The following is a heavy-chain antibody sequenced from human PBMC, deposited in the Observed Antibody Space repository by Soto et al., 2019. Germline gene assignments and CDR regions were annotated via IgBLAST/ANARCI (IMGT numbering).Heavy chain of an antibody. CDR2: ISAYNGNT. Sequence: ASVKVSCKASGYTFTSYGISWVRQAPGQGLEWMGWISAYNGNTNYAQKLQGRVTMTTDTSTSTAYMELRSLRSDDTAVYYCARDLHVAYYDFWSGHNDLQHWRQGTLVAV. CDR3: ARDLHVAYYDFWSGHNDLQH. CDR1: GYTFTSYG. J-gene: IGHJ1*01. D-gene: IGHD3-3*01. V-gene: IGHV1-18*01.